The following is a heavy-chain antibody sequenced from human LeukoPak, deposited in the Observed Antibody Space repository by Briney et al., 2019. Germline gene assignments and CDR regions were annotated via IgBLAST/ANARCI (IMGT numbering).Heavy chain of an antibody. CDR2: ISYDGSNK. Sequence: PGRCLRLSCAAAGFTFSSYGIHWVRQAPGKGLEWVAVISYDGSNKYYAESVKGRFTISRDNAKNTLYMKMSSLRAEDTAVYSCVRAYYYDSSASPWDHWGQGTLLTVSS. CDR1: GFTFSSYG. V-gene: IGHV3-30*03. J-gene: IGHJ4*02. D-gene: IGHD3-22*01. CDR3: VRAYYYDSSASPWDH.